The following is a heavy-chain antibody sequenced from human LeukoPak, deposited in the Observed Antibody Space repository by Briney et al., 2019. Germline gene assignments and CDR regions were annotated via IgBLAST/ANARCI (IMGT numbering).Heavy chain of an antibody. CDR1: GFTFSSYG. D-gene: IGHD5-18*01. V-gene: IGHV3-30*02. J-gene: IGHJ3*02. CDR2: IRYDGSNK. Sequence: GGSLRLSCAASGFTFSSYGMHWVRQAPGKGLEWVAFIRYDGSNKYYADSVKGRFTISRDNSKNTLYLQMNSLRAEDTAVYYCAKDRGGYSYGGNAFDIWGQGTMVTVSS. CDR3: AKDRGGYSYGGNAFDI.